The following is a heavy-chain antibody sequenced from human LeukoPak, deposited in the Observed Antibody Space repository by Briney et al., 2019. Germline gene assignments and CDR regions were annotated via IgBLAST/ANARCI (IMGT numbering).Heavy chain of an antibody. CDR1: GESFSGYY. D-gene: IGHD3-16*01. CDR2: INHSGST. CDR3: ATSGGTLGPTNYFAY. V-gene: IGHV4-34*01. J-gene: IGHJ4*02. Sequence: SETLSLTCAVYGESFSGYYWSWIRQPPGKGLEWIVEINHSGSTNYNPSLKSRVTISVDTSKNQFSLKLSSVTAADTAVYYCATSGGTLGPTNYFAYWGQGTLVTVSS.